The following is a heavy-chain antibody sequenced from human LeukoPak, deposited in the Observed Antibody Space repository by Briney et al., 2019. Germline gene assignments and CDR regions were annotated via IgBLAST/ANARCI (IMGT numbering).Heavy chain of an antibody. CDR3: ARESGSRSRYEGCDY. V-gene: IGHV3-7*01. D-gene: IGHD6-13*01. CDR1: GFTFSNFW. Sequence: PGGSLRLSCAVSGFTFSNFWMSWVRQAPGRGLEWVANIHPEGNEKYHVESVKGRFTISRDNAKNSLYLQMNSLRAEDTAVYYCARESGSRSRYEGCDYWGQGTLVTVSS. J-gene: IGHJ4*02. CDR2: IHPEGNEK.